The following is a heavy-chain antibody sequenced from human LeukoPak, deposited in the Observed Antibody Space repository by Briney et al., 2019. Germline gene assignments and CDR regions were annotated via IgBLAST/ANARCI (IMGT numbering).Heavy chain of an antibody. CDR1: GGSISSGGYS. D-gene: IGHD4-17*01. V-gene: IGHV4-30-2*01. CDR2: IYHSGST. J-gene: IGHJ6*02. CDR3: ARGSHDYGDYRLFGYYYYGMDV. Sequence: NPSETLSLTCAVSGGSISSGGYSWSWIRQPPGKGLEWIRYIYHSGSTYYNPSLKSRVTISVDTSKNQFSLKLSSVTAADTAVYYCARGSHDYGDYRLFGYYYYGMDVWGQGTTVTVSS.